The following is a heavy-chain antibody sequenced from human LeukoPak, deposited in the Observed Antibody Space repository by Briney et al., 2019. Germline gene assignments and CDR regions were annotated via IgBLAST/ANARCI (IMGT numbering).Heavy chain of an antibody. CDR3: ARRHHYSYFMDV. V-gene: IGHV4-59*08. CDR1: GGSISSHY. Sequence: SETLSLTCTVSGGSISSHYWSWLRQPPGKGLEWIAYLYDSVRTKDNPSLKGRVTLSADTSKNQHSLKLTSVTAADTAVYYCARRHHYSYFMDVWGKGTTVTVSS. CDR2: LYDSVRT. J-gene: IGHJ6*03.